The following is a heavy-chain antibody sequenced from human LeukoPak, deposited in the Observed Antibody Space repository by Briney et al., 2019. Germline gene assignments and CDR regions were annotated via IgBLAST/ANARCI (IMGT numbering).Heavy chain of an antibody. V-gene: IGHV4-59*08. Sequence: PSETLSLTCTASGGSISSYYWSWIRQPPGKGLEWIAYIDDSGNTRYNPSLNSRVTTSADKSKNKFSLRLTSVTAADTAVYYCARHTSGYCSGGTCPYYFDHWGQGTLVTVSS. J-gene: IGHJ4*02. CDR2: IDDSGNT. CDR3: ARHTSGYCSGGTCPYYFDH. CDR1: GGSISSYY. D-gene: IGHD2-15*01.